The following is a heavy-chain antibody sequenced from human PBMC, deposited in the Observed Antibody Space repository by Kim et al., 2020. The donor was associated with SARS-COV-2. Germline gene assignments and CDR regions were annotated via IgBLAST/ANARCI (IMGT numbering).Heavy chain of an antibody. D-gene: IGHD2-2*03. CDR2: NGNA. J-gene: IGHJ4*02. CDR3: ARGADGFDY. Sequence: NGNAKYSQNFQGRVTITMDTSATTYYMELSSLTSEDTAVYYCARGADGFDYWGQGTLVTVSS. V-gene: IGHV1-3*01.